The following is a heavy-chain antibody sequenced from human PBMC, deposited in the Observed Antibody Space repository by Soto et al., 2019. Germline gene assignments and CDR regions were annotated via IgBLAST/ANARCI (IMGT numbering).Heavy chain of an antibody. V-gene: IGHV3-30*14. CDR3: ARVRLIIAVNDALEV. D-gene: IGHD3-16*01. CDR1: GFTFSDYV. J-gene: IGHJ3*01. Sequence: QVRLVESGGGVVQPGTSLRLSCAASGFTFSDYVIHWVRQAAGKGLEWVASMTYDGATEYYADSVKGRFTVSRDNSKSALSLPMNSLRPDDTAVYYCARVRLIIAVNDALEVWGQGTTVTVSS. CDR2: MTYDGATE.